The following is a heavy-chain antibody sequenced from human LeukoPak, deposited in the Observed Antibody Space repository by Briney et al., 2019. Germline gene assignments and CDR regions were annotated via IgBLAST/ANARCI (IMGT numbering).Heavy chain of an antibody. CDR3: ARRKEVQTTFAY. CDR1: GFVFSNSW. CDR2: IKEDGSET. V-gene: IGHV3-7*01. D-gene: IGHD4/OR15-4a*01. J-gene: IGHJ4*02. Sequence: GGSLRLSCAASGFVFSNSWMGWVRLAPGKGLEWVANIKEDGSETYYVDSVKGRFTISRDNAKNSLDLQMNSLRDEDTAVYYCARRKEVQTTFAYWGQGTLVTVSS.